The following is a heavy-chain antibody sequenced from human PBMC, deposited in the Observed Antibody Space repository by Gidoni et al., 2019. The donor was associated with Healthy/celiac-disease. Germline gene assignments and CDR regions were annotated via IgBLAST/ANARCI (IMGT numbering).Heavy chain of an antibody. CDR2: IIPICGTA. CDR1: GGTFSSYA. D-gene: IGHD5-18*01. CDR3: ARAYNQNVDTAMAEGDY. V-gene: IGHV1-69*01. J-gene: IGHJ4*02. Sequence: QVQLVQSGAEVKKPGSSVKVSCKASGGTFSSYAISWVRQAPEQGLGWMGGIIPICGTANYAQKCQGRVTITADESTSTAYMELSSLRSEDTAVYYCARAYNQNVDTAMAEGDYWGQGTLVTVSS.